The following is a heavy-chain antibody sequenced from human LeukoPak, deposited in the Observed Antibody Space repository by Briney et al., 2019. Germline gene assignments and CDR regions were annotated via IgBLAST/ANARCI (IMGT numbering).Heavy chain of an antibody. CDR3: ARVGRQWLGLSAFDI. J-gene: IGHJ3*02. CDR1: GSAFTGYY. CDR2: INPNSGGT. D-gene: IGHD6-19*01. V-gene: IGHV1-2*02. Sequence: ASVKVSCKASGSAFTGYYMHWVRQAPGQGLEWMGLINPNSGGTNYAQKFQGRVTMTSDTSISTAYMELSRLRSDDTAVYYCARVGRQWLGLSAFDIWGQGTMVTVSS.